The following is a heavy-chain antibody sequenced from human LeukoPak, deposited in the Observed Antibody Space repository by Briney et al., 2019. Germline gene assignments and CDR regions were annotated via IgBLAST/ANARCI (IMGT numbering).Heavy chain of an antibody. CDR3: ARGGSNGYNWFDP. Sequence: GGSLRLSCAASGFTFSDYYMSWIRQAPGKGLEWVSYISDTGNTKYYADSVKGRFTISRDNTKSSLSLQMNSLTAEDTAFYYCARGGSNGYNWFDPWGQGTLVTVSS. CDR1: GFTFSDYY. CDR2: ISDTGNTK. V-gene: IGHV3-11*01. J-gene: IGHJ5*02. D-gene: IGHD3-22*01.